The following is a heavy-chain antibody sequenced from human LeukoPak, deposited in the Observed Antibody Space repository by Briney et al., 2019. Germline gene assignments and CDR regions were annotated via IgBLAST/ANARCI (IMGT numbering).Heavy chain of an antibody. D-gene: IGHD6-13*01. J-gene: IGHJ5*02. CDR3: ARHGLISSGWSHWFDP. Sequence: SETLSLTCTVSAGSISSSLYSWGWIRQPPGKGLEWIGTISYSGNTYYSPSLKSRVTISVDTSKNQFSLKLSSMTAADTAVCYCARHGLISSGWSHWFDPWGQGTLVTVSS. V-gene: IGHV4-39*01. CDR1: AGSISSSLYS. CDR2: ISYSGNT.